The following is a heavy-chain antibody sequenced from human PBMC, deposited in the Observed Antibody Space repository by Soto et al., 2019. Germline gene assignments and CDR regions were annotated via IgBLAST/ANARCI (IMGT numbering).Heavy chain of an antibody. CDR2: ISSSGSTI. Sequence: GSLRLSCAASGFTFSDYYMSWIRQAPGKGLEWVSYISSSGSTIYYADSVKGRFTISRDNAKNSLYLQMNSLRAEDTAVYYCASGGWSYNSYYYYYGMDVWGQGTTVTVSS. D-gene: IGHD6-19*01. J-gene: IGHJ6*02. CDR3: ASGGWSYNSYYYYYGMDV. V-gene: IGHV3-11*01. CDR1: GFTFSDYY.